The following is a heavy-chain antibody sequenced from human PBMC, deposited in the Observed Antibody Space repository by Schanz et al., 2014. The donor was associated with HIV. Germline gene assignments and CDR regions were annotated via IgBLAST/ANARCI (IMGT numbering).Heavy chain of an antibody. CDR2: ISYDGSNK. J-gene: IGHJ6*02. CDR3: AKDRITGTTGVPYYYYGMDV. V-gene: IGHV3-30*18. D-gene: IGHD1-7*01. CDR1: GFTFSSYG. Sequence: QGQLVQSGGGVVQPGRSLRLSCAASGFTFSSYGMHWVRQAPGKGLEWVALISYDGSNKYYSDSVKGRFTISRDNSRNTLYLQMNSLRAEDTAVYYCAKDRITGTTGVPYYYYGMDVWGQGTTVTVSS.